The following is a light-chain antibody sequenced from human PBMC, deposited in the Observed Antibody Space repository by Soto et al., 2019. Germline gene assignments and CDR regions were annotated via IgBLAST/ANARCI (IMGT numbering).Light chain of an antibody. CDR1: QSISTW. CDR2: DAS. Sequence: DIQMTQSPSTLSASVGDRVTITCRASQSISTWLAWYQQKPGKAPKLLIYDASSLESGVPPRFSGNGSGTEFTLTISNLQPDDFATYYCQQYDNYPLTFGGGTKVDI. CDR3: QQYDNYPLT. J-gene: IGKJ4*01. V-gene: IGKV1-5*01.